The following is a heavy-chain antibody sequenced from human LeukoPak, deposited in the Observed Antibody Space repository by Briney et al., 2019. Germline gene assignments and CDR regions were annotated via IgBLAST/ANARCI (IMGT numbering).Heavy chain of an antibody. D-gene: IGHD6-19*01. CDR1: GGSFSGYY. CDR3: ARRLRGRRSSGYFYYYYMDV. V-gene: IGHV4-34*01. J-gene: IGHJ6*03. CDR2: INHSGST. Sequence: SETLSLTCAVYGGSFSGYYWSWIRQPPGRGLEWIGEINHSGSTNYNPSLKSRVTISVDTSKNQFSLKLSSVTAADTAVYYCARRLRGRRSSGYFYYYYMDVWGKGTTVTISS.